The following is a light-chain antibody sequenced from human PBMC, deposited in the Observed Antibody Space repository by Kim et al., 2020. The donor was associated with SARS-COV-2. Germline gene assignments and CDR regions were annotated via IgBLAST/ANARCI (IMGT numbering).Light chain of an antibody. CDR1: SSNIGEKS. J-gene: IGLJ2*01. Sequence: GQKVPISCSGSSSNIGEKSVSWCQQLPGTAPKLLIFDNNKRPSGIPDRFSGSKSGTSATLDIIGLQTGDEADYYCGTWDTSLSGVVFGGGTQLTVL. V-gene: IGLV1-51*01. CDR3: GTWDTSLSGVV. CDR2: DNN.